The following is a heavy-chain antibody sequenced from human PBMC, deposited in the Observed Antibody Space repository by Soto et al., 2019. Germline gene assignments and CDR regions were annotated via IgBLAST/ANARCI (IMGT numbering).Heavy chain of an antibody. Sequence: ASVKVSCKVSGYTLTELSMHWVRQAPGKGLEWMGGFDPEDGETIYAQKFQGRVTMTEDTSTDTAYMELSSLRSEDTAVYYCARAFYCSGGSCYLTAVLDYWGQGTLVTVSS. CDR3: ARAFYCSGGSCYLTAVLDY. CDR2: FDPEDGET. V-gene: IGHV1-24*01. J-gene: IGHJ4*02. CDR1: GYTLTELS. D-gene: IGHD2-15*01.